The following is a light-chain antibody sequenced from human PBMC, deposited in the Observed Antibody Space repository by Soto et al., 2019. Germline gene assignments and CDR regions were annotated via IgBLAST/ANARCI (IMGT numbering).Light chain of an antibody. Sequence: DIQMTQSPSSVSASVGDRVTITCRASQGIRSWLAWYQQRPGKAPKLLISAASSLQSAVPSRFSGSGSGTDFTLTISSLQPDDFTTYYCQQSDTFPATFGGGTKVEIK. J-gene: IGKJ4*01. CDR1: QGIRSW. V-gene: IGKV1D-12*01. CDR3: QQSDTFPAT. CDR2: AAS.